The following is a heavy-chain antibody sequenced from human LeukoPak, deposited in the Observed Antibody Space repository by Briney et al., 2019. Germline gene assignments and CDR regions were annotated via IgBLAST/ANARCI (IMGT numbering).Heavy chain of an antibody. CDR2: IWHDGSNE. J-gene: IGHJ4*02. Sequence: GRSLRLCCAASGFTFSSFGMHWVRQAPGKGLEWVAVIWHDGSNEFYVDSVKGRFSISRDDSKNTLYLQMNSLRAEDTALYYCAKDDRGGWSGYFASWGQGTLVTVSS. V-gene: IGHV3-33*06. CDR3: AKDDRGGWSGYFAS. D-gene: IGHD6-19*01. CDR1: GFTFSSFG.